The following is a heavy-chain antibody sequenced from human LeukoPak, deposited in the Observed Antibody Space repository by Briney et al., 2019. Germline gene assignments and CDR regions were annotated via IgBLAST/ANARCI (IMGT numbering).Heavy chain of an antibody. CDR1: GFTFSSYA. CDR2: ISYDGSNK. J-gene: IGHJ4*02. V-gene: IGHV3-30-3*01. CDR3: ARDAVAYCGGDCNFDY. Sequence: GRSLRLSCAASGFTFSSYAMHWVRQAPGKGLEWVAVISYDGSNKYYADSVKGRFTISGDNSKNTLYLQMNSLRAEDTAVYYCARDAVAYCGGDCNFDYWGQGTLVTVSS. D-gene: IGHD2-21*02.